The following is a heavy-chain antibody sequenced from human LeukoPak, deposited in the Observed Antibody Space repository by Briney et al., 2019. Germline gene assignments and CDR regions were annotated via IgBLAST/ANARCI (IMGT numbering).Heavy chain of an antibody. CDR1: TSR. V-gene: IGHV1-18*01. CDR3: ARDLWNFYDDSGYNRDFDS. CDR2: IGTFGRDK. Sequence: ASVKVSCKATSRISWVRQAPGHGLECMGWIGTFGRDKYYAQKFQSRITVTTDTSTSTVYMELRNLRSDDTAVYYCARDLWNFYDDSGYNRDFDSWGQGTLVTVSS. D-gene: IGHD3-22*01. J-gene: IGHJ5*01.